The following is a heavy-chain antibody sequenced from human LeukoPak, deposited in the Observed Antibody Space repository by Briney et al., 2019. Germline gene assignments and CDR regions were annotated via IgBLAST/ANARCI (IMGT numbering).Heavy chain of an antibody. CDR1: GYTFTDYY. Sequence: ASVKVSCKASGYTFTDYYMHWVRQAPGRGLEWVGLINPSGSRTICAQKFQGRVTITADESTSTAYMELSSLRSEDTAVYYCARSWRSYYGRYWFDPWGQGTLVTVSS. CDR3: ARSWRSYYGRYWFDP. V-gene: IGHV1-46*01. CDR2: INPSGSRT. J-gene: IGHJ5*02. D-gene: IGHD1-26*01.